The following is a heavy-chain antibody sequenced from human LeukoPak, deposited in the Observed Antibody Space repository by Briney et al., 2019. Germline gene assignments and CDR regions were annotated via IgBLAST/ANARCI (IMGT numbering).Heavy chain of an antibody. CDR2: INPNSGGT. J-gene: IGHJ4*02. Sequence: ASVKVSCKASGYTFTGYYMHWVRQAPGQGLEWMGWINPNSGGTNYAQKFQGRVTMTRDTSISTAYMELSRLRSDDTAVYYCARDGPFGPGYGSGSYCHYWGQGTLVTVSS. D-gene: IGHD3-10*01. CDR1: GYTFTGYY. CDR3: ARDGPFGPGYGSGSYCHY. V-gene: IGHV1-2*02.